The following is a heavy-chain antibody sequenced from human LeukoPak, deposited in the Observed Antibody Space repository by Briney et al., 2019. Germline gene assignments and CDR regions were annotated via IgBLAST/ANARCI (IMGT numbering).Heavy chain of an antibody. CDR3: ATYDSSVGGFDP. J-gene: IGHJ5*02. V-gene: IGHV1-46*01. D-gene: IGHD3-22*01. CDR2: INPSGGST. Sequence: ASVKVSCKASGYTFTSYYMHWVRQAPGQGLEWMGIINPSGGSTSYAQKFQGRVTMTRNTPISTAYMELSSLRSEDTAVYYCATYDSSVGGFDPWGQGTLVIVSS. CDR1: GYTFTSYY.